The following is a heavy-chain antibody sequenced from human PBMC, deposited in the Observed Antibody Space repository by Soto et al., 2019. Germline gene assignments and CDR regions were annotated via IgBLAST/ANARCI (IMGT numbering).Heavy chain of an antibody. V-gene: IGHV4-59*01. J-gene: IGHJ5*02. CDR1: GGSISIYY. Sequence: PSETLSLTCAVSGGSISIYYWSWIRQPPGKGLEWIGYIYYSGSTNYNPSLKSRVTISVDTSKNQFSLKLSSMTAADTAVYYCARFQNWFDPWGQGTLVTVSS. CDR3: ARFQNWFDP. CDR2: IYYSGST.